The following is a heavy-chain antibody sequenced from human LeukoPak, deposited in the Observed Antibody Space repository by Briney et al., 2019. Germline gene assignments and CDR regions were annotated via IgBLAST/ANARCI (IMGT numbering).Heavy chain of an antibody. J-gene: IGHJ4*02. V-gene: IGHV1-3*01. Sequence: ASVKVSCKASGYTFTSYAMHWVRQAPGQRLEWMGWINAGNGNTKYSRKFQGRVTITRDTSASTAYMELSSLRSEDTAVYYCAIPPGRYSSSSGYWGQGTLVTVSS. CDR3: AIPPGRYSSSSGY. D-gene: IGHD6-6*01. CDR2: INAGNGNT. CDR1: GYTFTSYA.